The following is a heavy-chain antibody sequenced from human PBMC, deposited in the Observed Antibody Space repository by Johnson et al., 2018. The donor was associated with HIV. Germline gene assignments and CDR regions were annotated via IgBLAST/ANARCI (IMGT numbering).Heavy chain of an antibody. Sequence: VQLVESGGGLIQPGGSLRLSCAASGFTVSDNYMTWVRQAPGKGLEWVSAISGSGGSTYYADSVKGRFTISRDNSKNTLYLQMNSLRAEDTAVYYCAKIQGINYYGSGEDAFDIWGQGTMVTVSS. CDR3: AKIQGINYYGSGEDAFDI. D-gene: IGHD3-10*01. CDR2: SGSGGST. CDR1: GFTVSDNY. J-gene: IGHJ3*02. V-gene: IGHV3-66*03.